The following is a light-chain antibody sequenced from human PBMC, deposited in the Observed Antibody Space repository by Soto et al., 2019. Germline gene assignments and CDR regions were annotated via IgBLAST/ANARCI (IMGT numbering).Light chain of an antibody. CDR2: DAS. CDR1: QNINRR. CDR3: QHYNNYPWT. V-gene: IGKV1-5*01. J-gene: IGKJ1*01. Sequence: DIQMTQSPSTLSASVGDSVTITCRASQNINRRLAWYQQKPGKAPNLLIYDASSLESGVPARFSGGGSGTEFTLTISSLQPDDFSTFYCQHYNNYPWTFGQGTKVDIK.